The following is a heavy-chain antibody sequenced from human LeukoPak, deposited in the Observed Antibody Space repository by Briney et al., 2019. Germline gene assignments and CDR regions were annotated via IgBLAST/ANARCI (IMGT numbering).Heavy chain of an antibody. CDR1: GFSFSTSA. CDR2: ISFDGRRT. D-gene: IGHD3/OR15-3a*01. V-gene: IGHV3-30*04. CDR3: VRDKEGKSMIYCDI. J-gene: IGHJ4*02. Sequence: GGSLRLSCAASGFSFSTSAMHWVRQAPGKGLEWVALISFDGRRTYYADSVKGRFTISRDNSKNTLDLQMSSLRIEDAAVYYCVRDKEGKSMIYCDIWGQGTQVSVSS.